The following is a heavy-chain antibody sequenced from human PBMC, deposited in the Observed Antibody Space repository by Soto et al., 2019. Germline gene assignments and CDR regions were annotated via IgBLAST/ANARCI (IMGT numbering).Heavy chain of an antibody. CDR2: INPSGGST. D-gene: IGHD6-13*01. CDR1: GYTFTSYY. V-gene: IGHV1-46*01. J-gene: IGHJ3*02. CDR3: ARGPGIADVGIFGNSFDI. Sequence: ASVKVSCKASGYTFTSYYMHWVRQAPGQGLEWMGIINPSGGSTSYAQKFQGRVTMTRDTSTSTVYMELSSLRSEDTAVYYCARGPGIADVGIFGNSFDIWGQGKMVTVSS.